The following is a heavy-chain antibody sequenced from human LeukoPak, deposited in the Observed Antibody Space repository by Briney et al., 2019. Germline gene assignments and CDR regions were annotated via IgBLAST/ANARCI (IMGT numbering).Heavy chain of an antibody. J-gene: IGHJ5*02. CDR2: ISYDGSNK. CDR3: AKDPKFDP. V-gene: IGHV3-30*18. CDR1: GFTFSSYA. Sequence: PGGSLRLSCAASGFTFSSYAMHWVRQAPGKGLEWVAVISYDGSNKYYADSVKGRFTISRDNSKNTLYLQMNSLRAEDTAVYYCAKDPKFDPWGQGTLVTVSS.